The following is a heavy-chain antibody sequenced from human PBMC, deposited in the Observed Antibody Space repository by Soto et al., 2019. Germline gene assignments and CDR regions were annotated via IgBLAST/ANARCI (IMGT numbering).Heavy chain of an antibody. CDR1: GFTFSSYW. V-gene: IGHV3-74*01. Sequence: PWGSLRLSCAASGFTFSSYWRHWVRQAPGKGLVWVSRINSDGSSTSYADSVKGRFTISRDNAKNTLYLQMNSLRAEDTAVYYCARVLHPYYYYYMDVWGKGTTVTVSS. CDR2: INSDGSST. J-gene: IGHJ6*03. CDR3: ARVLHPYYYYYMDV.